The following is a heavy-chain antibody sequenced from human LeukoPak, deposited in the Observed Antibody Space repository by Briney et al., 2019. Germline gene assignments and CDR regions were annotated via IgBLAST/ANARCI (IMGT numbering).Heavy chain of an antibody. J-gene: IGHJ6*02. CDR1: GFTFSSYA. CDR2: ISGSGGST. Sequence: GGSLRLSCAASGFTFSSYAMSWVRQAPGKGLEWASVISGSGGSTYYADSVRGRFTISRDNSKNTLYLQMNSLRADDTAVYYCAKGVMPNYYFGMDVWGQGTTVTVSS. CDR3: AKGVMPNYYFGMDV. D-gene: IGHD2-2*01. V-gene: IGHV3-23*01.